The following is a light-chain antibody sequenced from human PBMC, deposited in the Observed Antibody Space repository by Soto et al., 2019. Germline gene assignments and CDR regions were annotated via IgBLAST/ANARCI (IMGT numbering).Light chain of an antibody. CDR3: NSHTSSNTRV. CDR2: EVT. Sequence: QSVLTQPASVSGSPGQSITISCTGASSDVGYYNYVSWFQQHPGKAPKLIISEVTNRPSGVSTRFSGSKSGNTASLTIPGLQAEDEAHYYCNSHTSSNTRVFGTGTKVTVL. V-gene: IGLV2-14*01. CDR1: SSDVGYYNY. J-gene: IGLJ1*01.